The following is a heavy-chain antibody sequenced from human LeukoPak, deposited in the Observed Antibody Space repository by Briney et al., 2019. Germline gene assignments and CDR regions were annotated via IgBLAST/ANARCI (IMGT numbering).Heavy chain of an antibody. J-gene: IGHJ4*02. CDR1: GFTFDDYG. Sequence: PGGSLRLSCAASGFTFDDYGMRWVRQAPGKGLEWVSAISGSGGSTYYADSVKGRFTISRDNSKNTLYLQMNSLRAEDTAVYYCATAPLYSSSWYFRGYFDDWGQGTLVTVSS. D-gene: IGHD6-13*01. V-gene: IGHV3-23*01. CDR2: ISGSGGST. CDR3: ATAPLYSSSWYFRGYFDD.